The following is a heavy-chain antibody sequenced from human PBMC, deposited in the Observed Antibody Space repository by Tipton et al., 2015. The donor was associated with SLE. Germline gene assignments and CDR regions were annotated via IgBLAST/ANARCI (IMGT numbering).Heavy chain of an antibody. V-gene: IGHV4-31*02. D-gene: IGHD3-22*01. CDR2: IFHNGST. CDR3: ARVATMTYPRDAFDV. CDR1: GVSISTGGHY. Sequence: LRLSCTVSGVSISTGGHYWSWVRQHPGKGLEFIGYIFHNGSTLYNPSLKSRVTISVDTFKSQFSLNLSSVTAADTAVYYCARVATMTYPRDAFDVWGQGTLVTVSS. J-gene: IGHJ3*01.